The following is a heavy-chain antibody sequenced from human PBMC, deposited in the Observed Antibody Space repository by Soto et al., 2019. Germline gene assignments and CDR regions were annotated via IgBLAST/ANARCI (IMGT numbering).Heavy chain of an antibody. Sequence: SETLSLTCAVSGYSISSGLYWGWIRQPPGKGLEWIGTIYRGGITYYNPSLKSRVTISIDTPKNHFSLRLSSVTATDTAVYFCAIGNPDWFDPWGQGTLVTVPS. V-gene: IGHV4-38-2*01. CDR1: GYSISSGLY. CDR3: AIGNPDWFDP. D-gene: IGHD1-1*01. CDR2: IYRGGIT. J-gene: IGHJ5*02.